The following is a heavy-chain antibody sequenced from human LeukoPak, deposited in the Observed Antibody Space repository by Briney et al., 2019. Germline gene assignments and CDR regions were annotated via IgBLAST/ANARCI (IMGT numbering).Heavy chain of an antibody. D-gene: IGHD2-2*01. J-gene: IGHJ3*02. Sequence: PGRSLRLSCAASGFTFSSYGMHWVRQAPGKGLEWVAVIWYDGSNKYYADSVKGRFTISRDNSKNTLYLQMNSLRAEDTAVYYCARREYCSSTSCYTGAFDIWGQGTMVTVSS. CDR1: GFTFSSYG. CDR2: IWYDGSNK. CDR3: ARREYCSSTSCYTGAFDI. V-gene: IGHV3-33*01.